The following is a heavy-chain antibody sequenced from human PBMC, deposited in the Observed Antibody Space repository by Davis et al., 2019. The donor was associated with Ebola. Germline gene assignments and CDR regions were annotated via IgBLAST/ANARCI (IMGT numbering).Heavy chain of an antibody. J-gene: IGHJ6*04. CDR1: GGSISSGGYY. V-gene: IGHV4-31*03. CDR3: ARDHYGDYPRYGMDV. D-gene: IGHD4-17*01. CDR2: IYYSGST. Sequence: PSETLSLTCTVSGGSISSGGYYWSWIRQHPGKGLEWIGYIYYSGSTYYNPSLKRRVTISVDTSKNQFSLKLSSVTAADTAVYYCARDHYGDYPRYGMDVWGKGTTVTVSS.